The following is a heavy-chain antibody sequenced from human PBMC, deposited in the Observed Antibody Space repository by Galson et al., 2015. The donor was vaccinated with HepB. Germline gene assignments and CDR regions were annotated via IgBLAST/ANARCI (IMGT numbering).Heavy chain of an antibody. CDR1: GFTFSSYG. CDR3: ARAHTPYCGGDCYLTWGAPHSEYFQH. Sequence: SLRLSCAASGFTFSSYGMHWVRQAPGKGLEWVAVIWYDGSNKYYADSVKGRFTISRDNSKNTLYLQMNSLRAEDTAVYYCARAHTPYCGGDCYLTWGAPHSEYFQHWGQGTLVTVSS. D-gene: IGHD2-21*02. J-gene: IGHJ1*01. V-gene: IGHV3-33*08. CDR2: IWYDGSNK.